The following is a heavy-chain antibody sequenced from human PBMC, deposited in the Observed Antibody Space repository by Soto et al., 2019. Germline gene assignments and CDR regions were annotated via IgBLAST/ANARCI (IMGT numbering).Heavy chain of an antibody. J-gene: IGHJ6*02. CDR3: ARHYCSSSSCCSVFYYYYGMDV. D-gene: IGHD2-2*01. CDR1: GYSFTSYW. CDR2: IYPGDSDT. V-gene: IGHV5-51*01. Sequence: GESLKISCKGSGYSFTSYWIGWVRQMPGKGLEWMGIIYPGDSDTRYSPSFQGQVTISADKSISTAYLQWSSLKASDTAMYYWARHYCSSSSCCSVFYYYYGMDVWGQGTTVTVSS.